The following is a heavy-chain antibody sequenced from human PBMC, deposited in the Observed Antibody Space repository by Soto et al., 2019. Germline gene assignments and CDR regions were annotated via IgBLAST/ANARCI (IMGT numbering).Heavy chain of an antibody. V-gene: IGHV1-18*01. CDR3: ARDGPRRWSGYSFDY. J-gene: IGHJ4*02. Sequence: ASVKVSCKASGYTFINYGIAWVRQAPGQGLEWMGWIGANNGNTNYAQKLQGRLTMTTDTSTTTAYMELRSLGSDDTAVYYCARDGPRRWSGYSFDYWGQGTLVTVSS. D-gene: IGHD3-3*01. CDR2: IGANNGNT. CDR1: GYTFINYG.